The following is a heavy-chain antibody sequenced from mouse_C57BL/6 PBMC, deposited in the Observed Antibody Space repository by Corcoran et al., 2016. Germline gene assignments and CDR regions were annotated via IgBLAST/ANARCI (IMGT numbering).Heavy chain of an antibody. J-gene: IGHJ2*01. CDR1: GYTFTDYY. Sequence: EVQLQQSGPGLVKTGASVTMACKASGYTFTDYYMNWVKQSHGKSLEWIGVINPYNGGTSYNQKFKGKATLTVDKYSSTAYMELNSLTSEDSAVYYCERRDYGSLDSWGQGTTLTVSS. CDR2: INPYNGGT. D-gene: IGHD1-2*01. V-gene: IGHV1-19*01. CDR3: ERRDYGSLDS.